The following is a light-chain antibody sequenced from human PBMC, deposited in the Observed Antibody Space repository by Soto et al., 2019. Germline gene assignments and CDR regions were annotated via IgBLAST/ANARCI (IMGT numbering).Light chain of an antibody. V-gene: IGKV3-20*01. CDR3: QQYGSSPRT. Sequence: EIVLTQSTSTLSLSPGEIATLSCIASQSVSSSYLAWYQQKPGQAPRLLIYGASSRATGIPDRFSGSGSGTDFTLTISRLEPEDFAVYYCQQYGSSPRTFGQGSKADI. CDR2: GAS. CDR1: QSVSSSY. J-gene: IGKJ1*01.